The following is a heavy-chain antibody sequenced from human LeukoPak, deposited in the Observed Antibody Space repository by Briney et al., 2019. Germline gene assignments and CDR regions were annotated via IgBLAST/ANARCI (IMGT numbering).Heavy chain of an antibody. V-gene: IGHV4-4*07. CDR3: ARDIDAPTAMVELDAFDI. CDR2: IYTSGST. J-gene: IGHJ3*02. D-gene: IGHD5-18*01. Sequence: SETLSLTCTVSGGSISSYYWSWIRQPAGKGLEWIGRIYTSGSTNYNPSLKSRVTMSVDTSKNQFSLKLSSVTAADTAVYYCARDIDAPTAMVELDAFDIWGQGTMVTVSS. CDR1: GGSISSYY.